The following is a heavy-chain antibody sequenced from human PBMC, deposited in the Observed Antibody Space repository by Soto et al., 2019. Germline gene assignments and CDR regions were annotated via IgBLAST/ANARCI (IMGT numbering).Heavy chain of an antibody. Sequence: ASVKVSCKASGYTFTSYGISWVRQAPGQGLEWMGWISAYNGNTNYAQKLQGRVTMTPDTSTSTAYMELRSLRSDDTAVYYCARDYRPFGELVLDYWGQGTLVTVSS. CDR2: ISAYNGNT. CDR1: GYTFTSYG. V-gene: IGHV1-18*01. J-gene: IGHJ4*02. D-gene: IGHD3-10*01. CDR3: ARDYRPFGELVLDY.